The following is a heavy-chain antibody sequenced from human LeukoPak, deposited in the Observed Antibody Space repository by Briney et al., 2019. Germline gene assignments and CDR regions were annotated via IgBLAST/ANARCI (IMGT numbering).Heavy chain of an antibody. D-gene: IGHD2-21*02. CDR3: AKSVRTAPFEY. J-gene: IGHJ4*02. Sequence: PSETLSLTCTVSGASISSNYCSWIRQPPGKGLEWIGYIYSSGSTNSNPSLKSRVTMSVDTSKNQFSLRLTSVTAADTAPYYCAKSVRTAPFEYWGQGTLVTVSS. CDR1: GASISSNY. CDR2: IYSSGST. V-gene: IGHV4-59*08.